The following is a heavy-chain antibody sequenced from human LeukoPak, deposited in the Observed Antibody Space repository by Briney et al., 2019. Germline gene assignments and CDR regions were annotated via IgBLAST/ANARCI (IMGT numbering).Heavy chain of an antibody. CDR3: AKDLISPRSVGSSEKLDY. Sequence: PGGSLRLSCAASGFTFSSYAMSWVRQAPGKGLEWVSSIFGSGIDTQYADSVKGRFTISRDNSKNTLYLEMNSLRPEDTAIHYCAKDLISPRSVGSSEKLDYWGQGTLVIVS. V-gene: IGHV3-23*01. CDR2: IFGSGIDT. CDR1: GFTFSSYA. D-gene: IGHD3-10*01. J-gene: IGHJ4*02.